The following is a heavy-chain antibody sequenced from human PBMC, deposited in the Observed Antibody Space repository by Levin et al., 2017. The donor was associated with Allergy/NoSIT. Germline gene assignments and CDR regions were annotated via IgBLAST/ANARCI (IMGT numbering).Heavy chain of an antibody. V-gene: IGHV3-33*01. J-gene: IGHJ4*02. D-gene: IGHD4-17*01. CDR1: GFTFSSYG. CDR2: IWYDGSNK. CDR3: ARDWDYGDYVGVLDY. Sequence: GESLKISCAASGFTFSSYGMHWVRQAPGKGLEWVAVIWYDGSNKYYADSVKGRFTISRDNSKNTLYLQMNSLRAEDTAVYYCARDWDYGDYVGVLDYWGQGTLVTVSS.